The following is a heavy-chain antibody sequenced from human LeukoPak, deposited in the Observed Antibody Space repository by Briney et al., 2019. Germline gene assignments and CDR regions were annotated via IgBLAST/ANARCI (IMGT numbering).Heavy chain of an antibody. D-gene: IGHD1-26*01. CDR2: VRYDGSKS. CDR1: VFTFNSYG. CDR3: AKDGGSGSYFAFYI. V-gene: IGHV3-30*02. Sequence: GGSLRLSCAACVFTFNSYGMHWVRQAPGKGLEWVAFVRYDGSKSYFADSVKGRFALSRDNSKKTLYLQMSSLRPEDTAVYFCAKDGGSGSYFAFYIWGQGTMVTV. J-gene: IGHJ3*02.